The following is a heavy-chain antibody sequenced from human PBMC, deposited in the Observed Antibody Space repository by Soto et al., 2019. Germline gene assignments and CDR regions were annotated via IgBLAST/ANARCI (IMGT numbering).Heavy chain of an antibody. Sequence: GASVKPSCKDCGYTFTSNGSSWVRQAPKQRLEWMGWISAGNGNTKYSQKFQGRVTITTDTSASTAYMELSSLRSEDTAVYYCAATPGYSSSWLLIDYWGQGTLVTVSS. CDR2: ISAGNGNT. J-gene: IGHJ4*02. CDR1: GYTFTSNG. V-gene: IGHV1-18*01. D-gene: IGHD6-13*01. CDR3: AATPGYSSSWLLIDY.